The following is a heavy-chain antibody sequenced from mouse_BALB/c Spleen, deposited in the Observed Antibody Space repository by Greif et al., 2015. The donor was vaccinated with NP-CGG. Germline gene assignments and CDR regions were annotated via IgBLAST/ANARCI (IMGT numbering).Heavy chain of an antibody. D-gene: IGHD2-10*02. CDR3: ARYLYDNDCDY. J-gene: IGHJ2*01. CDR2: IVPANGNT. CDR1: GFNIKDTY. Sequence: EVQLQQSGAELVKPGASVKLSCTASGFNIKDTYMHWVKQRPEQGLEWIGRIVPANGNTKYDPTFRGKATITADTSSNTAYLQLSRLTAEDTAVYYCARYLYDNDCDYWGQGTTLTGSS. V-gene: IGHV14-3*02.